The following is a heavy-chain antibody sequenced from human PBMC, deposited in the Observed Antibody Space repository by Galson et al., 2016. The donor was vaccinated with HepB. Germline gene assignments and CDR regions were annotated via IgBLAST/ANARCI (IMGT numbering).Heavy chain of an antibody. J-gene: IGHJ4*02. Sequence: SETLSLTCAVSGGSFSGYYSTWIRQPPGKGLEWIAEIHPSGTSNYNPSLGSRITMSLDTSKHQFSLILRSVTAADTAVYYCARGTDRAKVGDYWGQGTPVSVPS. CDR2: IHPSGTS. V-gene: IGHV4-34*01. D-gene: IGHD2-2*01. CDR3: ARGTDRAKVGDY. CDR1: GGSFSGYY.